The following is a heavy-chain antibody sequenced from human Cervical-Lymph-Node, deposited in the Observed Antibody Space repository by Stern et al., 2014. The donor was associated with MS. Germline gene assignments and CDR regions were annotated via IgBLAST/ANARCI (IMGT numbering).Heavy chain of an antibody. CDR3: ARSLQYCGSTTCYFYGMDV. J-gene: IGHJ6*02. CDR1: GYSLTSHS. D-gene: IGHD2-2*01. CDR2: IYHRSGSP. Sequence: VQLVESGADVKEPGASVTVSCKASGYSLTSHSMHWVRQAPGQGLEWMAIIYHRSGSPTYAQKFQAKSSMARDTSTSTVHMEVSSLRSDDTAVYYCARSLQYCGSTTCYFYGMDVWGQGTAVTVSS. V-gene: IGHV1-46*01.